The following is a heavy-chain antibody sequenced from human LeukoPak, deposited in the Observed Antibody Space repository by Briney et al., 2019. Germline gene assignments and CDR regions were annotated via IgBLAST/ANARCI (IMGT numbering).Heavy chain of an antibody. D-gene: IGHD3-10*01. CDR2: IYPGDSDT. Sequence: KFGESLKTSCKGSGYSFTSYWIGWVRQMPGKGLEWMGIIYPGDSDTRYSPSFQGQVTISADKSISTAYLQWSSLKASDTAMYYCAREGSSGSYYSALPASIDYWGQGTLVTVSS. CDR3: AREGSSGSYYSALPASIDY. J-gene: IGHJ4*02. V-gene: IGHV5-51*01. CDR1: GYSFTSYW.